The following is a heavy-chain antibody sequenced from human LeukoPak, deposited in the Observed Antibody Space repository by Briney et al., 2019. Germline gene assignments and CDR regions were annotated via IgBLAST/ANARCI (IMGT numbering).Heavy chain of an antibody. CDR2: IYQDRSEK. V-gene: IGHV3-7*01. CDR1: GFSFSRYW. J-gene: IGHJ4*02. CDR3: ARDSPNEGILWWSIDY. D-gene: IGHD2-21*01. Sequence: TGGSLRLSCAASGFSFSRYWVSWVRRAPGKGLEWVANIYQDRSEKYYVDSVKGRFTISRDNAKNSLYLQMNSLRAEDTAVYYCARDSPNEGILWWSIDYWGQGTLVTVSS.